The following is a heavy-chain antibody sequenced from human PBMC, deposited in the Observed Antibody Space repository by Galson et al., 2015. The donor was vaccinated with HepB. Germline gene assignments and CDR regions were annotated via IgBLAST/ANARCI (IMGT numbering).Heavy chain of an antibody. CDR3: ARALPTITMVRGVIIYYYGMDV. Sequence: SLRLSCAASGFTFSSYSMNWVRQAPGKGLEWVSSISSSSSYIYYADSVKGRFTISRDNAKNSLYLQMNSLRAEDTAVYYCARALPTITMVRGVIIYYYGMDVWGQGTTVTVSS. V-gene: IGHV3-21*01. CDR2: ISSSSSYI. CDR1: GFTFSSYS. D-gene: IGHD3-10*01. J-gene: IGHJ6*02.